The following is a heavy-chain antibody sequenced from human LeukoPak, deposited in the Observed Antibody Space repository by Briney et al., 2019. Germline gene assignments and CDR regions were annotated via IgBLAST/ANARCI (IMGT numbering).Heavy chain of an antibody. CDR2: IYNSGNT. J-gene: IGHJ4*02. CDR3: ARSKPDYHFWSGSYKSRPRHYFDS. D-gene: IGHD3-3*01. V-gene: IGHV4-59*12. CDR1: GDSINNYY. Sequence: SETLSLTCSVSGDSINNYYWSWIRQPPGKGLEWIGYIYNSGNTNYNPSLKSRVTVSVDTSKNQFSLNLRSVTAADTAVYYCARSKPDYHFWSGSYKSRPRHYFDSWGLGTLVTVSS.